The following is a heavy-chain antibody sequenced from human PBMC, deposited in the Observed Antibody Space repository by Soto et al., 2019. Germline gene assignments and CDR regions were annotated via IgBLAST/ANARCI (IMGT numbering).Heavy chain of an antibody. D-gene: IGHD2-8*02. CDR2: INYSGST. V-gene: IGHV4-31*03. J-gene: IGHJ4*02. CDR3: AREGSTGGFDY. Sequence: SVTMSVTCPVSGGSISSGVYYWSWIRQHPGKGLEWIGYINYSGSTYYNPSLKSRVTISVDTSKNQFSLKLSSVTAADTAVYYCAREGSTGGFDYWGQGNMVTVS. CDR1: GGSISSGVYY.